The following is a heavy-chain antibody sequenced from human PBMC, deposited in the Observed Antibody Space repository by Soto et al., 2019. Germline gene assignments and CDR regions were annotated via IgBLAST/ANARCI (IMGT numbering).Heavy chain of an antibody. CDR3: ARDEFVQIQLWFNY. D-gene: IGHD5-18*01. CDR1: GFTFSSYA. Sequence: QVQLVESDGGVVQPGRSLKLSCAASGFTFSSYAMHWVRQAPGKGLEWVAVISYDGSNKYYADSVKGRFTISRDNSKNTLYLQMNSLRAEDTAVYYCARDEFVQIQLWFNYWGQGTLVTVSS. V-gene: IGHV3-30-3*01. J-gene: IGHJ4*02. CDR2: ISYDGSNK.